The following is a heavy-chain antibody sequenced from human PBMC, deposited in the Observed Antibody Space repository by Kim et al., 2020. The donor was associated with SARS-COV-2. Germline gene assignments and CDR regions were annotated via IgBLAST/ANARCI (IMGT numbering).Heavy chain of an antibody. CDR3: ARDGGWELLGSFDY. Sequence: SETLSLTCTVSGGSISSYYWSWIRQPPGKGLEWIGYIYYSGSTNYNPSLKSRVTISVDTSKNQFSLKLSSVTAADTAVYYCARDGGWELLGSFDYWGQGTLVTVSS. D-gene: IGHD1-26*01. J-gene: IGHJ4*02. V-gene: IGHV4-59*13. CDR2: IYYSGST. CDR1: GGSISSYY.